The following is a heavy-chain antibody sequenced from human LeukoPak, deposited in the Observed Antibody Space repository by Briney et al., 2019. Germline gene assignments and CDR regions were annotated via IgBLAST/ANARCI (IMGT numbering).Heavy chain of an antibody. V-gene: IGHV3-30*18. Sequence: PGRSLRLSCAASGFTFSSYGMHWVRQAPGKGLEWVAVISYDGSNKYYADSVKGRFTNSRDNSKNTLYLQMNSLRAEDTAAYYCAKGGSDFDYWGQGTLVTVSS. CDR1: GFTFSSYG. CDR2: ISYDGSNK. CDR3: AKGGSDFDY. D-gene: IGHD3-10*01. J-gene: IGHJ4*02.